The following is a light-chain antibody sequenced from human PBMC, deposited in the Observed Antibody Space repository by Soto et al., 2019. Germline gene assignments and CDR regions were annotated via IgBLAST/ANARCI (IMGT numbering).Light chain of an antibody. J-gene: IGKJ1*01. Sequence: DMVMTQSLAALSVSPGERATFFCRASQSVSNNLAWYQQKPGQAPRLLIYGASTRATGIPARFSGSGSGTEFTLTISSLQSEDFAVYYCQQYNNWPRTFGQGTKVDIK. CDR3: QQYNNWPRT. CDR1: QSVSNN. CDR2: GAS. V-gene: IGKV3-15*01.